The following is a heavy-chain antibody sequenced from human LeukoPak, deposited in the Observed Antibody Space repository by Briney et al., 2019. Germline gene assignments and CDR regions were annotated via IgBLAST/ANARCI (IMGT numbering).Heavy chain of an antibody. CDR2: IWYDGSNK. D-gene: IGHD6-13*01. CDR1: GFTFSSYG. CDR3: ARGASSTWSDY. Sequence: GRSLRLSCAAFGFTFSSYGMHWVRQAPGKGLEWVAVIWYDGSNKNYADSVKGRFTISRDNSKNTLYLQMNSLRAEDTAVYYCARGASSTWSDYWGQGTLVTVSS. V-gene: IGHV3-33*01. J-gene: IGHJ4*02.